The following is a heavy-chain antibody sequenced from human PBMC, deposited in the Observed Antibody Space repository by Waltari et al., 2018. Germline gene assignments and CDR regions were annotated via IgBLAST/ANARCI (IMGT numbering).Heavy chain of an antibody. V-gene: IGHV3-7*01. D-gene: IGHD4-17*01. CDR2: IKQDGSEK. Sequence: EVQLVESGGGSVQPGGSLRLSCAASGLTFSNSWMNWVRQAPGKGLVWVANIKQDGSEKNYVDSVEGRFRISRDNAQNALYLQMNSLRAEDTAIYYCVTGLTTVTAKDYIDHWGQGALVTVS. CDR1: GLTFSNSW. J-gene: IGHJ4*02. CDR3: VTGLTTVTAKDYIDH.